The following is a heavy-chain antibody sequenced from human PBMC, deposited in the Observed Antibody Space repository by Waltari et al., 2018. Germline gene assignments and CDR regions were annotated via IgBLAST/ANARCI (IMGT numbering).Heavy chain of an antibody. Sequence: QLQLQESGPGLVKPSETLSLTCTVSGGPISSSSYYWGWLRQPPGKGLEWIGSIYYSGSTYYNPSLKSRVTISVDTSKNQFSLKLSSVTAADTAVYYCARDGLMVQGVIGPWGQGTLVTVSS. V-gene: IGHV4-39*07. J-gene: IGHJ5*02. CDR3: ARDGLMVQGVIGP. CDR1: GGPISSSSYY. CDR2: IYYSGST. D-gene: IGHD3-10*01.